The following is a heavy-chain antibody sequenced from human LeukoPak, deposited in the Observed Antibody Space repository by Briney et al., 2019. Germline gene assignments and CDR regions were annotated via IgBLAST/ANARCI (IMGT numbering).Heavy chain of an antibody. J-gene: IGHJ5*02. Sequence: SETLSLTCTVSGDSISTYCWSWIRQPPGKGLEWIGYIYYTGSTHYNPSLKSRLTISIATSKNQLSLKVSSVTAADTSVYYCSRYAAAGGPNLFDPWGQGTLVTVS. V-gene: IGHV4-59*01. D-gene: IGHD2-2*01. CDR2: IYYTGST. CDR1: GDSISTYC. CDR3: SRYAAAGGPNLFDP.